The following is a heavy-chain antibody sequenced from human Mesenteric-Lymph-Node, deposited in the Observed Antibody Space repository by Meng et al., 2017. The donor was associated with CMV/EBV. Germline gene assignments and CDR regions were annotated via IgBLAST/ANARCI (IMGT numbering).Heavy chain of an antibody. CDR1: GFTVSNAW. V-gene: IGHV3-15*01. CDR3: TTRFLEPYFDY. J-gene: IGHJ4*02. CDR2: IKSKTDGGTT. D-gene: IGHD3-3*01. Sequence: ASGFTVSNAWMSWVRQAPGKGLEWVDRIKSKTDGGTTDYAAPVKGRFTISRDDSKNTLYLQMNSLKTEDTAVYYCTTRFLEPYFDYWGQGTLVTVSS.